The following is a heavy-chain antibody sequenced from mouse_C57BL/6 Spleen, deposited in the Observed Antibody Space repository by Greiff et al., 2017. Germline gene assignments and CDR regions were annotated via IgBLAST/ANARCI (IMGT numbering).Heavy chain of an antibody. V-gene: IGHV3-6*01. CDR3: ARGGSNYQAWFAY. CDR2: ISYDGSN. J-gene: IGHJ3*01. D-gene: IGHD2-5*01. CDR1: GYSITSGYY. Sequence: DVQLQESGPGLVKPSQSLSLTCSVTGYSITSGYYWNWIRQFPGNKLEWMGYISYDGSNNYNPSLKNRISITRDTSKNQFFLKLNSVTTEDTATYYCARGGSNYQAWFAYWGQGTLVTVSA.